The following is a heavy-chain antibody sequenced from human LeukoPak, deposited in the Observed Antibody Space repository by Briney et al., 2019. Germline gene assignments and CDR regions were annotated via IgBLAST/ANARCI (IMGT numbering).Heavy chain of an antibody. CDR3: ARDGALLDY. CDR2: IYTSGST. V-gene: IGHV4-61*02. J-gene: IGHJ4*02. Sequence: PSETLSLTCTVSGGSISSGSYYWSWIRQPAGKGLEWIGRIYTSGSTNYNPSLKSRVTISVDTSKNQFSLKLCSVTAADTAVYYCARDGALLDYWGQGTLVTVSS. CDR1: GGSISSGSYY.